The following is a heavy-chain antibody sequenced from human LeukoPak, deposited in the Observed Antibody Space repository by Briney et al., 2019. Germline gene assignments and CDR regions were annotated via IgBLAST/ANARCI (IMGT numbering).Heavy chain of an antibody. CDR1: GFTFSSYW. D-gene: IGHD1-7*01. J-gene: IGHJ4*02. V-gene: IGHV3-7*01. Sequence: GGSLRLSCAASGFTFSSYWMSWVHQAPGRGLEWVANIKQDGSEKYYVDSVKGRFTISRDNAKNSLYLQMNSLRSEDTAVYYCVDGTTPDYRGQGTLVTVSS. CDR3: VDGTTPDY. CDR2: IKQDGSEK.